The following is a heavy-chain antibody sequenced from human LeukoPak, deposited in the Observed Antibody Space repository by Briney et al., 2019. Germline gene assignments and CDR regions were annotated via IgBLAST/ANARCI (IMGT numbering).Heavy chain of an antibody. J-gene: IGHJ6*02. D-gene: IGHD7-27*01. Sequence: SETLSLTCTVSGGSISSYYWSWIRQPAGKGLEWIGHIYTSGSTNYNPSLKSRVTMSVDTSKNQFSLKLSSVTAADTAVYYCARDGDPGGYYYYYYGMDVWGQGTTVTVSS. CDR3: ARDGDPGGYYYYYYGMDV. V-gene: IGHV4-4*07. CDR1: GGSISSYY. CDR2: IYTSGST.